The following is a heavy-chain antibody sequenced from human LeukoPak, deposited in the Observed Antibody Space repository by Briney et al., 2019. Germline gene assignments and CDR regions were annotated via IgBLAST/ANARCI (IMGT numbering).Heavy chain of an antibody. V-gene: IGHV3-33*01. CDR2: IWYDGSNK. CDR1: GFTFSSYG. Sequence: PGGSLRLSCAASGFTFSSYGMHWVRQAPGKGLEWVAVIWYDGSNKYYADSVKGRFTISRDNSKNTLYLQMNSLRAEDTAVYYCARYVGSSSGGYYLDYWGQGTLVTVSS. CDR3: ARYVGSSSGGYYLDY. D-gene: IGHD6-13*01. J-gene: IGHJ4*02.